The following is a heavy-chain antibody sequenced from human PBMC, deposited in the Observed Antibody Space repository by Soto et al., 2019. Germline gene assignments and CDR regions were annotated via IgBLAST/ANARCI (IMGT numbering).Heavy chain of an antibody. J-gene: IGHJ4*02. V-gene: IGHV4-59*11. Sequence: SETLSLTCTVSGGSISSHYWSWIRQPPGKGLEWIGYIYYSGSTNYNPSLKSRVTISVDTSKNQFPLKLSSVTAADKAVYYCVDGYDLEYWGQGTLVTVS. CDR3: VDGYDLEY. CDR1: GGSISSHY. CDR2: IYYSGST. D-gene: IGHD5-12*01.